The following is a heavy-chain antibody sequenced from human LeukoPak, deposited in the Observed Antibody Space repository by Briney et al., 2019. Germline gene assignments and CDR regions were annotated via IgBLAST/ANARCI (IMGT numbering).Heavy chain of an antibody. Sequence: GSLRLSCAASGFTFSSYWMHWVRRAPGKGLVWVSRINSDGSSTSYADSVKGRFTISRDNAKNTLYLQMNSLRAEDTAVYYCARGAAAGTMWGGFDYWGQGTLVTVSS. J-gene: IGHJ4*02. CDR3: ARGAAAGTMWGGFDY. CDR2: INSDGSST. V-gene: IGHV3-74*01. D-gene: IGHD6-13*01. CDR1: GFTFSSYW.